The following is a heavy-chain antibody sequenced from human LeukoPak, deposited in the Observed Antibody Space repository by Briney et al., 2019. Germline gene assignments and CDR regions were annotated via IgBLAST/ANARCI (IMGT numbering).Heavy chain of an antibody. D-gene: IGHD3-9*01. CDR3: ARMYYDILTGFAGWYYFDY. Sequence: PGGSLRLSCAASGFTFSTFAMIWVRQPPGKGLEWVSSIFPSSDEIHYADSVKGRFTISRDNSKNTLYLQMNSLRAEDTAVYYCARMYYDILTGFAGWYYFDYWGQGTLVTVSS. CDR2: IFPSSDEI. J-gene: IGHJ4*02. V-gene: IGHV3-23*01. CDR1: GFTFSTFA.